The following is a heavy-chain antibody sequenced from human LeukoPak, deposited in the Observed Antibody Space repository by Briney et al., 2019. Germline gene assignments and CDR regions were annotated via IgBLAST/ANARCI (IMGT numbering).Heavy chain of an antibody. CDR2: IIPIFGTA. Sequence: GASVKVSCKASGGTFSSYAISWVRQAPGQGLEWMGGIIPIFGTANYAQKFQGRVTITTDESTSTAYMELSSLRSEDTAVYYCARGGDTAMMPYNWGQGTLVTVSS. D-gene: IGHD5-18*01. CDR1: GGTFSSYA. CDR3: ARGGDTAMMPYN. J-gene: IGHJ4*02. V-gene: IGHV1-69*05.